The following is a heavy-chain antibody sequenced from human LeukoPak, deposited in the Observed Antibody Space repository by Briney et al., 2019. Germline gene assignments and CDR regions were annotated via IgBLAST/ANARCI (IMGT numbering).Heavy chain of an antibody. CDR2: ISAYNGNT. V-gene: IGHV1-18*01. D-gene: IGHD3-22*01. CDR1: GYTFTIYG. Sequence: ASVKVSSKASGYTFTIYGISWVRQAPGQGLEWIGWISAYNGNTNYAQKLQGRVTMTTDTSTSTAYMELRSLRSDDTAVYYCARAKENYYDSSDAFDIWGQGTMVTVSS. J-gene: IGHJ3*02. CDR3: ARAKENYYDSSDAFDI.